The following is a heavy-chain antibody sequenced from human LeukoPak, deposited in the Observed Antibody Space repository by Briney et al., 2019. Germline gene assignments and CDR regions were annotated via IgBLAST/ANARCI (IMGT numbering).Heavy chain of an antibody. CDR1: GFTFSSSG. V-gene: IGHV3-23*01. CDR3: ARGRNTGRQFYFDY. J-gene: IGHJ4*02. CDR2: ITGSGGST. Sequence: GGSLRLSCAASGFTFSSSGMGWVRQARGKGLECVSPITGSGGSTSYTDSVKGRFAISRDNSKNTLYPQMNSLRAEDTAVYYCARGRNTGRQFYFDYWGQGTLVTVAS. D-gene: IGHD5-18*01.